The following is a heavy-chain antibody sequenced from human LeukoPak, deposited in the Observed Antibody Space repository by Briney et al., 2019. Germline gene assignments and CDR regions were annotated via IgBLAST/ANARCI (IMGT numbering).Heavy chain of an antibody. CDR2: INHSGST. CDR3: ARGDGFWSGYNWFDP. Sequence: SETLSLTCAVYGGSFSGYYWSWIRQPPGKRLEWIGEINHSGSTNYNPSLKSRVTISVDTSKNQFSLKLSSVTAADTAVYYCARGDGFWSGYNWFDPWGQGTLVTVSS. CDR1: GGSFSGYY. D-gene: IGHD3-3*01. J-gene: IGHJ5*02. V-gene: IGHV4-34*01.